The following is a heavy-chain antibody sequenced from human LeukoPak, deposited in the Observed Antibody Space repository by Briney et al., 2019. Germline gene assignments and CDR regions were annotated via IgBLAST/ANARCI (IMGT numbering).Heavy chain of an antibody. CDR2: IYPGDSDT. J-gene: IGHJ4*02. D-gene: IGHD3-10*01. V-gene: IGHV5-51*01. CDR3: ARHFRGFGELSAYDY. Sequence: GESLQISCRGSGYSFTSYWIGWVRQLPGKGLDWMGIIYPGDSDTRYSPSFQGQVTISADKSISTAYLQWSSLKASDTAMYYCARHFRGFGELSAYDYWGQGTLVTVSS. CDR1: GYSFTSYW.